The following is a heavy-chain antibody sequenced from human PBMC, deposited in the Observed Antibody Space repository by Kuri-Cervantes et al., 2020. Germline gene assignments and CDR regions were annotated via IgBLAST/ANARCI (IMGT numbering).Heavy chain of an antibody. CDR1: GFTFSSYD. CDR2: IGTAGDT. Sequence: GESLKISCAASGFTFSSYDMHWVRQATGKGLEWVSAIGTAGDTYYPGSVKGRFTISRENAKNSLYLQMNSLRAGDTAVYYCAREVGGGWYFGYYYGMDVWGQGTTVTVS. CDR3: AREVGGGWYFGYYYGMDV. D-gene: IGHD6-19*01. V-gene: IGHV3-13*01. J-gene: IGHJ6*02.